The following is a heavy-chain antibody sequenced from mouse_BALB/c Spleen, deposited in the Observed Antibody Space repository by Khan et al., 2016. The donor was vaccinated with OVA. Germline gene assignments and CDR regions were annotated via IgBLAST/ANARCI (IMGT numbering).Heavy chain of an antibody. CDR3: ASHLTGSFAY. J-gene: IGHJ3*01. CDR1: GFTFSTYG. V-gene: IGHV5-6*01. Sequence: EVELVESGGDLVKPGGSLRLSCAASGFTFSTYGMSWVRQPPDKRLEWVATINSDGDYTYYPDNVKGRFTISRNNAENNLYLQMISLQSEDTAIYYCASHLTGSFAYWGQGTLVTVSA. D-gene: IGHD4-1*01. CDR2: INSDGDYT.